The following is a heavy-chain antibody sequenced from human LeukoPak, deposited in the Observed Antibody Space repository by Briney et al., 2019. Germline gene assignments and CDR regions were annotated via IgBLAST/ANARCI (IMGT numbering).Heavy chain of an antibody. CDR1: GYTFTSYY. V-gene: IGHV1-46*01. CDR2: INPSGGST. J-gene: IGHJ4*02. Sequence: GASVKVSCKASGYTFTSYYMHWGRQAPGQGLEWIRIINPSGGSTTYAQKFQGRVTVTRDTATSTVYMELSSLRSDDTAVYYCARLEQGFDYWGQGTLVTVSS. CDR3: ARLEQGFDY. D-gene: IGHD1/OR15-1a*01.